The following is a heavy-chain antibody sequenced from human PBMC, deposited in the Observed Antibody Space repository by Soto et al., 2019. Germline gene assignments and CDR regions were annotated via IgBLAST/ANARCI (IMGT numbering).Heavy chain of an antibody. CDR3: AKVRNIVVVPAAGVFYY. D-gene: IGHD2-2*01. V-gene: IGHV3-23*01. Sequence: PGGSLRLSCAASGFTFSSYAMSWVRQAPGKGLEWVSAISGSGGSTYYADSVKGRFTISRDNSKNTLYLQMNSLRAEDTAVYYCAKVRNIVVVPAAGVFYYWGQGTLVTVSS. CDR2: ISGSGGST. J-gene: IGHJ4*02. CDR1: GFTFSSYA.